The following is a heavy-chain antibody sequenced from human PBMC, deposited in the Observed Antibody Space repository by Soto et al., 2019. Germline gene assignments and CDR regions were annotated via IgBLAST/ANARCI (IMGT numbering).Heavy chain of an antibody. CDR1: GFTFSSYA. CDR3: AKGRAYYDGAFDI. J-gene: IGHJ3*02. V-gene: IGHV3-23*01. D-gene: IGHD3-22*01. Sequence: EVQLLESGGGLVQPGGSLRLSCAASGFTFSSYAMSWVRQAPGKGLEWVSTISGSGGSTYYADSVTGRFTISRDNSKNTLYRQMNSLRAGDTAVDYCAKGRAYYDGAFDIWGQWTMVTVSP. CDR2: ISGSGGST.